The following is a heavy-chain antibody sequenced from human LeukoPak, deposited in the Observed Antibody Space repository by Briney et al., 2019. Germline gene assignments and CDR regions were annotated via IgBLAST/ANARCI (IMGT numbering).Heavy chain of an antibody. Sequence: PSETLSLTCTVSGASVSSYYWSWIRQAPGKGLEGIGYIFYRGTTDYSPSLNRRVTLSVDTSKNQFSLQLSSLTAADTAVYYCARGLVIRQDDAFDIWGHGTMVTVSS. V-gene: IGHV4-59*02. J-gene: IGHJ3*02. CDR3: ARGLVIRQDDAFDI. CDR2: IFYRGTT. D-gene: IGHD3-9*01. CDR1: GASVSSYY.